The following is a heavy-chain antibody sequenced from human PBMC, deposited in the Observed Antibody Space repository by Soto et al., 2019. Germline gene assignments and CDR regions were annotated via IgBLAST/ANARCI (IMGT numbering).Heavy chain of an antibody. CDR1: GYTFTSYG. V-gene: IGHV1-18*01. J-gene: IGHJ6*02. D-gene: IGHD6-13*01. CDR3: ARDAGPFLNHYSYGMDV. CDR2: ISAYNGNT. Sequence: QVQLVQSGAEVKKPGASVKVSCKASGYTFTSYGISWVRQAPGQGLEWMGWISAYNGNTNYAQKLQGRVTMTTDTPTSTAYMELRSLRSDDTAVYYCARDAGPFLNHYSYGMDVWGQGTTVTVSS.